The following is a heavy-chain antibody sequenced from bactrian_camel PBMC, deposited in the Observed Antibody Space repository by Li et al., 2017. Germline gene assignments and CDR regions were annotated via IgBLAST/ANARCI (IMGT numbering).Heavy chain of an antibody. CDR1: GVTFRNYC. CDR2: LDSDGDT. Sequence: HVQLVESGGGSVEAGGSLTLSCGGSGVTFRNYCLGWFRQVPGQEREGIASLDSDGDTRYADSVKGRFTVSKDLAKKELYLQMNNLQPDDTAMYYCAADRDQLRWPLSCLWGVDAYEYWGQGTQVTVS. V-gene: IGHV3S1*01. J-gene: IGHJ4*01. CDR3: AADRDQLRWPLSCLWGVDAYEY. D-gene: IGHD1*01.